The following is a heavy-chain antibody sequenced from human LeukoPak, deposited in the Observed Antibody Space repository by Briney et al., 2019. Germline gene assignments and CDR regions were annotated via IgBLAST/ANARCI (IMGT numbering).Heavy chain of an antibody. V-gene: IGHV3-7*01. CDR3: ARDEYLWSGYYPNQVFDY. J-gene: IGHJ4*02. D-gene: IGHD3-3*01. CDR2: IKQDGSEK. Sequence: PGGSLRPSCAASGFTFSRNWMTWVRQAPGKGLEWVANIKQDGSEKYYVDSVKGRFTISRDNAKNSLYLQMNSLRAEDTAEYYCARDEYLWSGYYPNQVFDYWGQGTLVTVSS. CDR1: GFTFSRNW.